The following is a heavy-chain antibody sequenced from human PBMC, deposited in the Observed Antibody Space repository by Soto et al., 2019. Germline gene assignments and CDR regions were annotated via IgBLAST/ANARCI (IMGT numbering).Heavy chain of an antibody. D-gene: IGHD2-15*01. CDR2: ISGSGGST. CDR1: GFTFGSYT. J-gene: IGHJ4*02. CDR3: ARDSLVLALVS. V-gene: IGHV3-23*01. Sequence: EVQLLESGGGLVQPGGSLRLSCVASGFTFGSYTMTCVRQAPGKGLQWVSAISGSGGSTYYADSVKGRFTTSRDNSMNTLSLQMNSLRDEDTAVYYCARDSLVLALVSWGQGTLVTVSS.